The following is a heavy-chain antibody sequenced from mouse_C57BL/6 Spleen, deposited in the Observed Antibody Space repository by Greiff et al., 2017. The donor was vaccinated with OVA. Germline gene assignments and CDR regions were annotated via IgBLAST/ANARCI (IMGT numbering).Heavy chain of an antibody. CDR3: ATPYYYGSDYFEY. CDR2: IHPSDSDT. J-gene: IGHJ2*01. CDR1: GYTFTSYW. Sequence: QVHVKQPGAELVKPGDSVKVSCKASGYTFTSYWMHWVKQRPGQGLEWIGRIHPSDSDTNYNQKFKGKATLTVDKSSSTAYMQRSSLTSEDSAVYYCATPYYYGSDYFEYWGQGTTLTVSS. D-gene: IGHD1-1*01. V-gene: IGHV1-74*01.